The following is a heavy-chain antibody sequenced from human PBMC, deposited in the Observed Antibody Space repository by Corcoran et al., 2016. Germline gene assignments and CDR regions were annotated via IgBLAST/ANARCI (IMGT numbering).Heavy chain of an antibody. D-gene: IGHD3-10*01. CDR1: GYSFTSYW. CDR3: ARHALTMVRGVSPYYCYGMDV. V-gene: IGHV5-10-1*03. Sequence: EVQLVQSGAEVKKPGESLRISCKGSGYSFTSYWISWVRQMPGKGLEWMGRIEPSDTYTNYSPSFQGHVTISADKSISTAYLQWSSLKASDTAMYYCARHALTMVRGVSPYYCYGMDVWGQGTTVTVSS. CDR2: IEPSDTYT. J-gene: IGHJ6*02.